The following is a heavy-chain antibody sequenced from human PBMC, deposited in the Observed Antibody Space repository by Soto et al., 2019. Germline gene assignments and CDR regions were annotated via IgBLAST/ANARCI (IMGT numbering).Heavy chain of an antibody. CDR3: ARDLYSMSSSGWFDP. Sequence: ASVKVSCKASGYTFTSYYMHWVRQAPGQGLEWMGIINPSCGSTSYAQKFQGRVTMTRDTSTTTVYMELSSLRSEDTAVYYCARDLYSMSSSGWFDPWGQGTLVTAPQ. CDR1: GYTFTSYY. D-gene: IGHD6-6*01. CDR2: INPSCGST. J-gene: IGHJ5*02. V-gene: IGHV1-46*01.